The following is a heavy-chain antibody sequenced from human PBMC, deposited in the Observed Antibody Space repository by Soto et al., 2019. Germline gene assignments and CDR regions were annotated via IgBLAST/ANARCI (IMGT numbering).Heavy chain of an antibody. CDR1: GVSISSYY. CDR3: ARREGQLAAFDI. D-gene: IGHD6-13*01. CDR2: IYYSGST. V-gene: IGHV4-59*01. Sequence: SETLSLTCAVSGVSISSYYWSLIRQPPGKGLEWVGYIYYSGSTKYNPSLTSRVTISVDTSKNQFSLKLSSVTAADTAVYYCARREGQLAAFDIWGQGTLVTVSS. J-gene: IGHJ3*02.